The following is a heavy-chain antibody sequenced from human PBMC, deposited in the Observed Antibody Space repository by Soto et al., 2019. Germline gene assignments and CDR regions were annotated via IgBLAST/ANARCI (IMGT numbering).Heavy chain of an antibody. CDR1: GGTFSSYA. D-gene: IGHD5-12*01. J-gene: IGHJ6*02. V-gene: IGHV1-69*05. CDR3: ARDNDRLQLGGNYYYIMDV. CDR2: IMPIFRTP. Sequence: QVQLVQSGAEVKKPGSSVKVSCKASGGTFSSYAISWVRQAPGQGLEWMGGIMPIFRTPDYAQKFQGRVTFTPDEXTSTAYMELSSLRSDDTGVYYCARDNDRLQLGGNYYYIMDVWGQGTTVTVSS.